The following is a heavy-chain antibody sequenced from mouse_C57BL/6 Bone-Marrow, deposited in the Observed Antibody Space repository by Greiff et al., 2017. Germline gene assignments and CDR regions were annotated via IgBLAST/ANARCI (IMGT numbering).Heavy chain of an antibody. J-gene: IGHJ3*01. V-gene: IGHV2-2*01. Sequence: QVQLKESGPGLVQPSQSLSITCTVSGFSLTSYGVPWVRQSPGKGLEWLGVIWSGGSTDYNAAFISRLSISKDNSKRQVFFKMISPQADDTALYYCAKTLFDYWGQGTLVTVSA. CDR2: IWSGGST. CDR1: GFSLTSYG. CDR3: AKTLFDY.